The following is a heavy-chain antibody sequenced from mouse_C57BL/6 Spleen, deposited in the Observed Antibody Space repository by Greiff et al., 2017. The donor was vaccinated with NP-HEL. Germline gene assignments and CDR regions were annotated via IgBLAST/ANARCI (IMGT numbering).Heavy chain of an antibody. CDR1: GFSLTSYG. V-gene: IGHV2-2*01. CDR3: ARNGDYYGSSYYAMDY. D-gene: IGHD1-1*01. Sequence: QVQLKQSGPGLVQPSQSLSITCTVSGFSLTSYGVHWVRQSPGKGLEWLGVIWSGGSTDYNAAFISRLSISKDNSKSQVFFKMNSLQADYPAIYYCARNGDYYGSSYYAMDYWGQGTSVTVSS. J-gene: IGHJ4*01. CDR2: IWSGGST.